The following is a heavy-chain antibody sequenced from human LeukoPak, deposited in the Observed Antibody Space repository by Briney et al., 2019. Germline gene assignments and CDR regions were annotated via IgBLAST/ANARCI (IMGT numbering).Heavy chain of an antibody. J-gene: IGHJ4*02. D-gene: IGHD3-22*01. CDR1: GYTFTSYD. CDR3: ARGRLDSSGYHFDY. Sequence: ASVKVSCKASGYTFTSYDINWVRQATGQGLEWMGWMNPNSGNTGYAQKFQGRVTMTRNTSISTAHMELSSLRSEDTAVYYCARGRLDSSGYHFDYWGQGTLVTVSS. V-gene: IGHV1-8*01. CDR2: MNPNSGNT.